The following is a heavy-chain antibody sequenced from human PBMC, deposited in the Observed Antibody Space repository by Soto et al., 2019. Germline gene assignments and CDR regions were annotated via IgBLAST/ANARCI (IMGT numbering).Heavy chain of an antibody. V-gene: IGHV1-18*01. CDR2: ISAYNGNT. Sequence: ASVKVSCRASGYTFTSYGISWVRQAPGQGLEWMGWISAYNGNTNYAQKLQGRVTMTTDTSTSTAYMELRSLRSDDTAVYYCARDGWFGELLSYYYHYYGMDVWGQGTTVTVSS. D-gene: IGHD3-10*01. J-gene: IGHJ6*02. CDR1: GYTFTSYG. CDR3: ARDGWFGELLSYYYHYYGMDV.